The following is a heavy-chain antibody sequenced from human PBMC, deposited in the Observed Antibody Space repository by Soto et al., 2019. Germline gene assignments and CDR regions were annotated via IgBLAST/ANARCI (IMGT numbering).Heavy chain of an antibody. J-gene: IGHJ4*02. CDR2: ISAFNGDT. Sequence: QVQLVQSGTEVKKPGASVNVSCKAFGYTFTSYGFSWVRQVPGQGLEWLGGISAFNGDTQYAQTMKGRLTVTTDTSTTTVHMALRSLTPADTAVYYCAREAGWQRMVPYDWGQGTLVTV. D-gene: IGHD6-25*01. CDR3: AREAGWQRMVPYD. CDR1: GYTFTSYG. V-gene: IGHV1-18*04.